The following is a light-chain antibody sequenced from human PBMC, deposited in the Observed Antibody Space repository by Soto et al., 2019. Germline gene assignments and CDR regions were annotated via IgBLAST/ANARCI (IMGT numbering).Light chain of an antibody. Sequence: IQMIQSSSTLSASLGETVTISCRAGQSVSKWLAWYRQKPGQAPVLLIHSTSTLQLGVPSRFSGSGWGTEFTLTISNLQPDDSATYYCQQYNSVSSFGQGTKLVIE. CDR1: QSVSKW. CDR3: QQYNSVSS. V-gene: IGKV1-5*01. CDR2: STS. J-gene: IGKJ2*03.